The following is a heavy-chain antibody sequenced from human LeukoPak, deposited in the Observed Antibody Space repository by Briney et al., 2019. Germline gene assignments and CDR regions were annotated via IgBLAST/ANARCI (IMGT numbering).Heavy chain of an antibody. J-gene: IGHJ4*02. CDR1: GFTVSSNY. Sequence: GGSLRLSCAASGFTVSSNYMSWVRQAPGKGLEWVSVIYSGGSTYYADSVKGRFTISRDNSKNTLYLQMNSLRAEDTAVYYCARMGPPIRIYDSSGYYYDYWGQGTLVTVSS. CDR2: IYSGGST. V-gene: IGHV3-53*01. D-gene: IGHD3-22*01. CDR3: ARMGPPIRIYDSSGYYYDY.